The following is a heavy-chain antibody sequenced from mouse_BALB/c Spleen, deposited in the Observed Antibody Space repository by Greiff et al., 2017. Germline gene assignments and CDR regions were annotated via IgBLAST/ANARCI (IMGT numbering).Heavy chain of an antibody. J-gene: IGHJ2*01. Sequence: VQLKESGAELVKPGASVKLSCTASGFNIKDTYMHWVKQRPEQGLEWIGRIDPANGNTKYDPKFQGKATITADTSSNTAYLQLSSLTSEDTAVYYCARDGNYGYFDYWGQGTTLTVSS. CDR1: GFNIKDTY. V-gene: IGHV14-3*02. D-gene: IGHD2-1*01. CDR3: ARDGNYGYFDY. CDR2: IDPANGNT.